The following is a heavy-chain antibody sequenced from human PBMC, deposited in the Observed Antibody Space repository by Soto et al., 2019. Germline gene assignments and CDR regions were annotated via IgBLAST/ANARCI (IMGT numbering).Heavy chain of an antibody. Sequence: QVQLVQSGAEMKEPGSSVKVSCKTSGGTFSSSAISWLRQAPGQGLEWMGGIIPLFRTPDYAQKFQGRVTIAADESTSTAYMELSSLRSEDTAVYXXXXXXXXLXXXXNYXYILDVWGQGTTIT. V-gene: IGHV1-69*12. CDR3: XXXXXXLXXXXNYXYILDV. CDR1: GGTFSSSA. CDR2: IIPLFRTP. J-gene: IGHJ6*02.